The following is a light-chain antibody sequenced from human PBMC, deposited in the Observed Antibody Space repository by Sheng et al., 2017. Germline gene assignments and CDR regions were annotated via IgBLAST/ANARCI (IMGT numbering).Light chain of an antibody. CDR3: QQSYSTLWT. J-gene: IGKJ3*01. CDR2: DAS. V-gene: IGKV1-33*01. Sequence: DIQMTQSPSSLSASVGDRVTITCQASQDISNYLNWYQQKPGKAPKLLIYDASNLETGVPSRFSGSGSGTDFTFTISSLQPEDFATYYCQQSYSTLWTFGP. CDR1: QDISNY.